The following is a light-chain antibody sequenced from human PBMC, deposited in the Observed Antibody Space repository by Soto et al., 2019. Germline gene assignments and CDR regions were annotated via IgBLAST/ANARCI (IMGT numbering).Light chain of an antibody. CDR2: GAA. CDR3: QQYHNWRA. CDR1: QSVVSS. V-gene: IGKV3-15*01. J-gene: IGKJ1*01. Sequence: EIVMTQSPATLSVSPGERATLSCSGSQSVVSSLAWYQQKPGQPPRLLIYGAATRATGIPDRFSGSGSGREFTLTISSLQAEDFAVYFCQQYHNWRAFGQGTKVDIK.